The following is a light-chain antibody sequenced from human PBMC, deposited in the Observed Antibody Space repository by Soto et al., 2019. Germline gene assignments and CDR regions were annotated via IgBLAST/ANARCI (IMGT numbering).Light chain of an antibody. J-gene: IGKJ3*01. Sequence: DIQMTQSPASVSASVGDIVSVTCRASQGINNWLAWYQQKPGTAPRLLIYAATTLKRWVPSRFSGSRSGTELTLTISGLQSEDFGTYNCQQANSFPLTCGPGTKVDLK. CDR2: AAT. CDR3: QQANSFPLT. CDR1: QGINNW. V-gene: IGKV1-12*01.